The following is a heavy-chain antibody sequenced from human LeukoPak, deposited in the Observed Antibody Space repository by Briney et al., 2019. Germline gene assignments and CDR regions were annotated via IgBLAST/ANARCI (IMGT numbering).Heavy chain of an antibody. CDR3: AKDHGYSSGCSDY. Sequence: PGGSLRLSCAASGFTFSSYGMHWVRQAPGKGLEWVALIRYDGSNKYYADSVKGRFTISRDNSKNTLYLQMNSLRAEDTAVYYCAKDHGYSSGCSDYWGQGNLVTVSS. J-gene: IGHJ4*02. D-gene: IGHD6-19*01. V-gene: IGHV3-30*02. CDR1: GFTFSSYG. CDR2: IRYDGSNK.